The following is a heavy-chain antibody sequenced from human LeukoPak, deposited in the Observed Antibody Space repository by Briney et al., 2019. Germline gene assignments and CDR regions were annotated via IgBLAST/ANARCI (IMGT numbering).Heavy chain of an antibody. D-gene: IGHD6-6*01. CDR2: ISTYNGNT. Sequence: ASVKVSCKASGYTFTSYGISWVRQAPGQGLEWMGWISTYNGNTNYAQKVQGRVTMTRNTSISTAYMELSSLRSEDTAVYYCARGGSLVDAFDIWGQGTMVTVSS. V-gene: IGHV1-18*01. CDR1: GYTFTSYG. J-gene: IGHJ3*02. CDR3: ARGGSLVDAFDI.